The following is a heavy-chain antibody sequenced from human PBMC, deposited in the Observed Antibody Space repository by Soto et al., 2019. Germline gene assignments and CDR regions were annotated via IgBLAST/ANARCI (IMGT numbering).Heavy chain of an antibody. CDR2: INHSGST. CDR3: ARGRGITIRAMDV. D-gene: IGHD3-3*01. Sequence: SETLSLTCAVYGGSFSGYYWSWIRQPPGKGLEWIGEINHSGSTNYNPSLKSRVTISVDTSKNQFSLKLSSVTAADTAVYYCARGRGITIRAMDVWGKGTTVTVSS. J-gene: IGHJ6*03. CDR1: GGSFSGYY. V-gene: IGHV4-34*01.